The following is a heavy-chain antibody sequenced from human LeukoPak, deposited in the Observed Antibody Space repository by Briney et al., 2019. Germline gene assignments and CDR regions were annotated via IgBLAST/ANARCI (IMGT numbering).Heavy chain of an antibody. J-gene: IGHJ4*02. CDR1: GFTFSTYG. CDR3: AKGLAAGSQYFDY. Sequence: PGGSLRLSCAASGFTFSTYGMSWVRQAPGKGLEWVSAVGSDGINTAYADSVKGRFTISRDNSKNTLYLQFSSLRAEDTAVYYCAKGLAAGSQYFDYWGQGTLVTVSS. V-gene: IGHV3-23*01. D-gene: IGHD6-25*01. CDR2: VGSDGINT.